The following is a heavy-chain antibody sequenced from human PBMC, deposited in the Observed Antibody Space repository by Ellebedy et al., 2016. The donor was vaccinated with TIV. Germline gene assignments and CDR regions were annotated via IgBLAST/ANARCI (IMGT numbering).Heavy chain of an antibody. CDR3: AKDKVFGDSKWEIDV. V-gene: IGHV3-23*01. Sequence: PGGSLRLSCAASGFTFNSYAMSWVRQAPGKGLEWVSSISNTGTRTYYADSVEGRFIISRDNSKKTLYLQMNSLRAEDTAVYYCAKDKVFGDSKWEIDVWGQGTTVTVSS. CDR2: ISNTGTRT. J-gene: IGHJ6*02. CDR1: GFTFNSYA. D-gene: IGHD4-17*01.